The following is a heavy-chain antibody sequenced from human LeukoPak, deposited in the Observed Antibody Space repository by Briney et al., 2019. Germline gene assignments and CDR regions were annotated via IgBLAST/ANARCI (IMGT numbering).Heavy chain of an antibody. CDR2: INPSGGST. CDR1: GYTFTSYY. J-gene: IGHJ4*02. Sequence: ASVKVSCKASGYTFTSYYMHWVRQAPGQGLEWMGIINPSGGSTSYAQKFQGRVTMTRDTSTSTVYMGLSGLRSEDTAVYYCARDELLGYYSSGWQTIPDYWGQGTLVTVSS. CDR3: ARDELLGYYSSGWQTIPDY. D-gene: IGHD6-19*01. V-gene: IGHV1-46*03.